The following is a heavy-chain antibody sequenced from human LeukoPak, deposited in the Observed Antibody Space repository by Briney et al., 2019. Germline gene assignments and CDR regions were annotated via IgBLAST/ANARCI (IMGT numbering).Heavy chain of an antibody. J-gene: IGHJ3*02. CDR3: ARPKPRDYDILTGYYHDAFDI. CDR1: GGSISSSSYS. Sequence: SETLSLTCTVSGGSISSSSYSWTWIRQPPGKGLEWIGSIHYDGNTYYKPSLRSRVTISVDTSKNQFSLKLSSVTAADTAVYYCARPKPRDYDILTGYYHDAFDIWGQGTMVTVSS. D-gene: IGHD3-9*01. V-gene: IGHV4-39*01. CDR2: IHYDGNT.